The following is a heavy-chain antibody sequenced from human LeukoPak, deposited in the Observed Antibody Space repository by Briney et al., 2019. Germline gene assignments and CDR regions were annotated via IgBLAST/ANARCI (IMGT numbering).Heavy chain of an antibody. J-gene: IGHJ5*02. Sequence: GGSLRLSSAASGFTYSSYAMSWVRQAPGKGLEWVSAISGSGGSTYYADSVKGRFTISRDNSKNTLYLQMNSLRAEDTAVYYCAKGITGIKSFDPWGQGTPVTVSS. D-gene: IGHD1-20*01. CDR3: AKGITGIKSFDP. CDR2: ISGSGGST. V-gene: IGHV3-23*01. CDR1: GFTYSSYA.